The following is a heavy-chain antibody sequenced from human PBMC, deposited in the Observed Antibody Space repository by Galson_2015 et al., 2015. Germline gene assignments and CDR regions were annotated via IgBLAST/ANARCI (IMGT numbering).Heavy chain of an antibody. CDR1: GFSLSTSGVG. J-gene: IGHJ4*02. V-gene: IGHV2-5*01. CDR2: IYWNDDK. Sequence: PALVKPTQTLTLTCTFSGFSLSTSGVGVGWIRQPPGKALEWLALIYWNDDKRYSPSLKSGLTITKDTSKNQVVLTMTNMDPVDTATYYCAHRLNYYDSSGYLFDYWGQGTLVTVSS. D-gene: IGHD3-22*01. CDR3: AHRLNYYDSSGYLFDY.